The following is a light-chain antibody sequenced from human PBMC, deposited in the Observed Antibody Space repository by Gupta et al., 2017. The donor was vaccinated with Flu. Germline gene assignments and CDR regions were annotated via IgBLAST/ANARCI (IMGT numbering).Light chain of an antibody. V-gene: IGKV1-33*01. CDR1: QDINSY. Sequence: PSSLSASVGDRVTITCQASQDINSYLHWYQQKPGQAPKLLIYDASGLERGTPSRFSGSRSGTHFTFTISSLQPEDIATYYCQQSYNLPITFGQGTRLDIK. J-gene: IGKJ5*01. CDR2: DAS. CDR3: QQSYNLPIT.